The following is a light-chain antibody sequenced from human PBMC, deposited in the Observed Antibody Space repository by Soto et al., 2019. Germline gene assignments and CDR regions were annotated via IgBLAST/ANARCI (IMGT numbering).Light chain of an antibody. CDR2: DAS. CDR3: QQRSNWPPIT. CDR1: QSVRRS. J-gene: IGKJ5*01. Sequence: EIVMTQSPGTLSVSPGERVTLSCRASQSVRRSLVWYQQKPGQAPRLLIYDASNRATGIPARFSGSGSGTDFTLTISSLEPEDFAVYYCQQRSNWPPITFGQGTRLEIK. V-gene: IGKV3-11*01.